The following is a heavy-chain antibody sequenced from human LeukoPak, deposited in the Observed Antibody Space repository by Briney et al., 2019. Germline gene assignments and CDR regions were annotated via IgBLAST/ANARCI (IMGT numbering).Heavy chain of an antibody. CDR2: MNPNSGNT. J-gene: IGHJ4*02. Sequence: ASVKVSCKASGYNFTSYDIIWVLQATGQGLEWMGWMNPNSGNTGYAQKFQGRVTMTRNTSISTAYMELSSLRSEDTAVYYCARGQWFGELLYYWGQGTLVTVSS. CDR3: ARGQWFGELLYY. CDR1: GYNFTSYD. V-gene: IGHV1-8*01. D-gene: IGHD3-10*01.